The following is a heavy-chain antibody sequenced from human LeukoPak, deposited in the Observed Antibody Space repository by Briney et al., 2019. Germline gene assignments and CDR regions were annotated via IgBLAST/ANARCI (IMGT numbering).Heavy chain of an antibody. Sequence: ASVKVSCKASGGTFSSYAISWVRQAPGQGLGWMGGIIPIFGTANYAQKFQGRVTITTDESTSTAYMELSSLRSEDTAVYYCARDTTPYYYYDSSGYYYWGQGTLVTVSS. J-gene: IGHJ4*02. D-gene: IGHD3-22*01. CDR3: ARDTTPYYYYDSSGYYY. CDR1: GGTFSSYA. V-gene: IGHV1-69*05. CDR2: IIPIFGTA.